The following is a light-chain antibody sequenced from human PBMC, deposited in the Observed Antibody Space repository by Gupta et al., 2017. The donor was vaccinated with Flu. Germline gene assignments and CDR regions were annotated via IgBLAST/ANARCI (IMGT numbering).Light chain of an antibody. CDR1: QSVITH. CDR3: LQHVCSSFT. CDR2: EAS. V-gene: IGKV3-20*01. Sequence: EIVLTQSPGTLSLSPGERATLSCRASQSVITHLAWFQQKPGQAPRLLIYEASKWAAGIPDRFYGSGSGTDFTLTISRLEPEDSAVYYCLQHVCSSFTLGQGAKVEIK. J-gene: IGKJ2*01.